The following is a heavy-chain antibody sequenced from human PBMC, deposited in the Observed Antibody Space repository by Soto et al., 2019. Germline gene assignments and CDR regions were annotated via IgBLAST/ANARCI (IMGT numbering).Heavy chain of an antibody. CDR1: AYAFGTDW. CDR3: ATAGFDY. CDR2: MNSDGGII. V-gene: IGHV3-74*01. J-gene: IGHJ4*02. D-gene: IGHD3-10*01. Sequence: GGSIALAWALAAYAFGTDWVDWVRQAPGKGLEWVSRMNSDGGIINYAEPVKGRCTVTRGNASNTRDLQMTGLIVEGTAVYYCATAGFDYRGPGTHGTGSS.